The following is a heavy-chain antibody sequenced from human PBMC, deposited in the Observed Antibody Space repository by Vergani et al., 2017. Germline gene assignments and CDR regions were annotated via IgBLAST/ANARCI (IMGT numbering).Heavy chain of an antibody. CDR3: ARDPVIVVVPAAPYYYYCYGMDV. CDR1: GYTFTSYG. J-gene: IGHJ6*02. CDR2: ISAYNGNT. V-gene: IGHV1-18*04. D-gene: IGHD2-2*01. Sequence: QVQLVQSGAEVKKPGASVKVSCKASGYTFTSYGISWVRQAPGQGLEWMGWISAYNGNTNYAQKLQGRVTMTTDTSTSTAYMELRSLRSDDTAVYYCARDPVIVVVPAAPYYYYCYGMDVWSQGTTVTVSS.